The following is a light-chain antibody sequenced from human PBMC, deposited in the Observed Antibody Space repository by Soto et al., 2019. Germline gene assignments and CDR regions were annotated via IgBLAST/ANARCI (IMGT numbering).Light chain of an antibody. CDR2: DVT. CDR1: SSDVGGYNY. V-gene: IGLV2-14*03. J-gene: IGLJ1*01. CDR3: SSYTSSNTEV. Sequence: QSALTQPASVSGSPGQSIAISCTGSSSDVGGYNYVSWYQQHPGKAPKLMIKDVTDRPSGVPDRFSASKSGNTASLTISGRQAEDEADYYCSSYTSSNTEVFGTGTKLTVL.